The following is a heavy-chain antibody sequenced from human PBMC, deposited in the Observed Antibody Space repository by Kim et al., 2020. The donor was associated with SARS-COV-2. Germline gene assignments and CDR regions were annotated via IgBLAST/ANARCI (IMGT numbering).Heavy chain of an antibody. J-gene: IGHJ4*02. V-gene: IGHV3-23*01. CDR3: AKGIGAAATNFDY. Sequence: ADSVKGRFTISRDNSKNTLYLQMNSLRAEDTAVYYCAKGIGAAATNFDYWGQGTLVTVSS. D-gene: IGHD2-2*01.